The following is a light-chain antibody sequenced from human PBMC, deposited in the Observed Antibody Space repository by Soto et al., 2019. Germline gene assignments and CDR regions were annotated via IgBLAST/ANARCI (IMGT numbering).Light chain of an antibody. CDR2: AAS. CDR3: QQYGRSPPVK. J-gene: IGKJ1*01. CDR1: QSISSY. V-gene: IGKV1-39*01. Sequence: GDRVTITCRASQSISSYLNWYQQKPGKAPKLLIYAASSLQSGVPSRFSGSGSGTDFTLTISRLEPEDFAVYYCQQYGRSPPVKFGQGTKVDIK.